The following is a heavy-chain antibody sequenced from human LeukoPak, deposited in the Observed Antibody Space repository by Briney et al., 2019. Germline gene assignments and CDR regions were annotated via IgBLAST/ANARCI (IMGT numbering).Heavy chain of an antibody. Sequence: SETLSLACAVYGGSFSGYYWSWIRQPPGKGLEWIGEINHSGSTNYNPSLKSRVTISVDTSKNQFSLKLSSVTAADTAVYYCARIPYDYVWGSINYWGQGTLVTVSS. V-gene: IGHV4-34*01. D-gene: IGHD3-16*01. CDR3: ARIPYDYVWGSINY. CDR2: INHSGST. CDR1: GGSFSGYY. J-gene: IGHJ4*02.